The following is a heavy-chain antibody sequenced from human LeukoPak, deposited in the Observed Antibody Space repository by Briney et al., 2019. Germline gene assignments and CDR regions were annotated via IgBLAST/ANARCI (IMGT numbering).Heavy chain of an antibody. D-gene: IGHD6-13*01. Sequence: GRSLRLSCAASGFTFSSYAMHWVRQAPGKGLEWVAVISYDGSNKYYADSVKGRFTISRDNSKNTLYLQMNSLRAEDTAVYYCAREIPSWYYFDYWGQGTLVTVSS. CDR3: AREIPSWYYFDY. J-gene: IGHJ4*02. V-gene: IGHV3-30-3*01. CDR1: GFTFSSYA. CDR2: ISYDGSNK.